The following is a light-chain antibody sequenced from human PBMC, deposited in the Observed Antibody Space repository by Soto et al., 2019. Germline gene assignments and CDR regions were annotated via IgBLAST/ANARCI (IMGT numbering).Light chain of an antibody. Sequence: DIQITQSPSTLSASVGDRVTITCRASQSISSWLAWYQQKPGKAPKLLIYDAYNRATGIPPRFSGSGSGTDFTLTISSLEPEDSAVYYCQQRHMWPITFGQGTRLEIK. CDR1: QSISSW. CDR2: DAY. CDR3: QQRHMWPIT. J-gene: IGKJ5*01. V-gene: IGKV1-5*01.